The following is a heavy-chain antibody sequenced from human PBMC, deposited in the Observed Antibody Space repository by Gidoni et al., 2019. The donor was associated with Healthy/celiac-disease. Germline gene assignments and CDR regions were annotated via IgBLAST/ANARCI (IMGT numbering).Heavy chain of an antibody. CDR3: ARVGTAMVNNY. CDR1: GFTFSSYW. V-gene: IGHV3-7*01. CDR2: IKRDGSEK. Sequence: EVQLVESGGGLVQHGGSLRLCCATSGFTFSSYWMSWLRKDPGKVLELVANIKRDGSEKYYVDSVKCRFTISRYNAKNSLYLQMNSLRAEDTAVYYCARVGTAMVNNYWGQGTLVTVSS. J-gene: IGHJ4*02. D-gene: IGHD5-18*01.